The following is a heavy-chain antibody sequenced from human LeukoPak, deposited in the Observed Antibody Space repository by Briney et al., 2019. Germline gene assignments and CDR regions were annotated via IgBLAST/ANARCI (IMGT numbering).Heavy chain of an antibody. CDR3: ARGSCSGGSCYSRWFDP. CDR1: GYTFTSYG. V-gene: IGHV1-2*02. CDR2: INPNSGGT. J-gene: IGHJ5*02. D-gene: IGHD2-15*01. Sequence: ASVKVSCKASGYTFTSYGISWVRQAPGQGLEWMGWINPNSGGTNYAQKFQGRVTMTRDTSISTAYMELSRLRSDDTAVYYCARGSCSGGSCYSRWFDPWGQGTLVTVSS.